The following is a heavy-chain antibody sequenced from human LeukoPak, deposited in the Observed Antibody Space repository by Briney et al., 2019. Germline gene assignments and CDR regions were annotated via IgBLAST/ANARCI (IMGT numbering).Heavy chain of an antibody. CDR2: LSSDGTNT. CDR3: VKSLSGAFDL. D-gene: IGHD1-26*01. J-gene: IGHJ3*01. V-gene: IGHV3-74*01. CDR1: GFTLTGYW. Sequence: GGSLRLSCAASGFTLTGYWMHWVRQTPGKGLVWVPRLSSDGTNTNYADSVKGRFTISRDNAKNTLYLQMSSLRVEDTAIYYCVKSLSGAFDLWGQGTMVTVSS.